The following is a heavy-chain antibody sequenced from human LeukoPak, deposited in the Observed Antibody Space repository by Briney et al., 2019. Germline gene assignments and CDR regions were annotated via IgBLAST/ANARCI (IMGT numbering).Heavy chain of an antibody. CDR3: ARANDFWSGYYYGMDV. CDR1: GYTFTTYT. Sequence: ASVNVSCTASGYTFTTYTIHWVRQAPGQRLEWMGWINAGNGNTKYSQQFQGRVTITRDTSASTAYMELSSLRSEDTAVYYCARANDFWSGYYYGMDVWGQGTTVTVSS. V-gene: IGHV1-3*01. CDR2: INAGNGNT. D-gene: IGHD3-3*01. J-gene: IGHJ6*02.